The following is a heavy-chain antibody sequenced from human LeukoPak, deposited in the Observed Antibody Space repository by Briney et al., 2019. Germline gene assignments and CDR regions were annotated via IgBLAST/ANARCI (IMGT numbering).Heavy chain of an antibody. CDR1: GYTFTNYG. CDR3: ARDRGYRYGNYFDF. D-gene: IGHD5-18*01. J-gene: IGHJ4*02. V-gene: IGHV1-2*02. Sequence: ASVKVSCKASGYTFTNYGIHWVRQAPGQGLEWVGWINPNNGGTNSAQKFQGRVTMTRDTSISTAYMELSSLRSDDTAVYYCARDRGYRYGNYFDFWGQGTLVTVSS. CDR2: INPNNGGT.